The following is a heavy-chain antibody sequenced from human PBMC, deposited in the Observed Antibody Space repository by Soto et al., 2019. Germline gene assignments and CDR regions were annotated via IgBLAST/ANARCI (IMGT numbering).Heavy chain of an antibody. CDR1: GFTFSSYW. J-gene: IGHJ5*02. Sequence: EVQLVESGGGLVQPGGALRLSCAASGFTFSSYWMHWVRQAPGKGLVWVSRMNNDGSSTTYDESVQGRFTITRDNAKNTLYLQVNSLRAEDTAVYYCVRRFYDSSGVYPFDTWGPGPLVTVS. D-gene: IGHD3-22*01. V-gene: IGHV3-74*03. CDR2: MNNDGSST. CDR3: VRRFYDSSGVYPFDT.